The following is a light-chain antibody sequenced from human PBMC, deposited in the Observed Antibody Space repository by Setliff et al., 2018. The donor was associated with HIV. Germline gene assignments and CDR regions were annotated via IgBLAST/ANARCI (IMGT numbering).Light chain of an antibody. Sequence: ALTQPRSVSGSPGQSVTISCTGTSSDVGGYNYVSWYQQHPGKAPKLMIYDVNKRPSGVPDRFSGSKSGNTASLTISGLQAEDEAEYYCCSYAGYYTSVFGGGTQLTVL. CDR1: SSDVGGYNY. V-gene: IGLV2-11*01. CDR2: DVN. J-gene: IGLJ3*02. CDR3: CSYAGYYTSV.